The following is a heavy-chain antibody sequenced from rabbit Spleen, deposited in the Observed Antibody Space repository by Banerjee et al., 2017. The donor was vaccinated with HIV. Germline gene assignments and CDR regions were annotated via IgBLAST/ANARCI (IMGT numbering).Heavy chain of an antibody. J-gene: IGHJ4*01. D-gene: IGHD1-1*01. CDR3: TRDDGSGHYIDGYFNL. CDR2: IDTGSSGFT. V-gene: IGHV1S40*01. Sequence: QSLEESGGDLVKPGASLTLTCTASGVSFSSSSYMCWVRQAPGKGLEWIACIDTGSSGFTYFATWAKGRFTISKTSSTTVTLQMTSLTVADTATYFCTRDDGSGHYIDGYFNLWGPGTLVTVS. CDR1: GVSFSSSSY.